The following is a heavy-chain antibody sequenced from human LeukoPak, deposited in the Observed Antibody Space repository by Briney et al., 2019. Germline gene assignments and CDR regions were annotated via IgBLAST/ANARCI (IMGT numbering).Heavy chain of an antibody. D-gene: IGHD2-15*01. CDR2: ISAGGRTT. J-gene: IGHJ4*02. V-gene: IGHV3-23*01. CDR3: AKPKCSDTTCYRFFDY. Sequence: GGSLRLSCAASGFTFTTYAMSWVRQTPGQGLEWVSGISAGGRTTFHTDSVKGRFTISRDNSKNTLYLQMNSLRVEDTAIYYCAKPKCSDTTCYRFFDYWGQGLVVTVSS. CDR1: GFTFTTYA.